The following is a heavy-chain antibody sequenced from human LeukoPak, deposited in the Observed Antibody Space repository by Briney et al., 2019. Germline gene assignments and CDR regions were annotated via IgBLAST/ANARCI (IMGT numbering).Heavy chain of an antibody. Sequence: ASLKVSCKTSGYTFTPYYIHCLRQAPRQGLEWVGWRNPNSGGTKYAQTFQGRVTLTRDTSISTAYLELSSLTSDDTAVYFCARQGSNSSGWYPVDDWGQGTLVTVSS. CDR3: ARQGSNSSGWYPVDD. CDR2: RNPNSGGT. V-gene: IGHV1-2*02. CDR1: GYTFTPYY. D-gene: IGHD6-19*01. J-gene: IGHJ4*02.